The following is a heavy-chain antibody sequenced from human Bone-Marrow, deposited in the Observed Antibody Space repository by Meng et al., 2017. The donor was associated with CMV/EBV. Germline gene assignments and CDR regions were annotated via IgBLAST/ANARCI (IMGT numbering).Heavy chain of an antibody. J-gene: IGHJ4*02. V-gene: IGHV1-46*01. Sequence: ASVKVSCKTSGYTFTANFIHWVRHAPGQGLEWMGMINPSSGSTSYHQKFKDRVTMTSDTSATTAYLEMRSLKFEDAAMIYCARGKKGDGSVASRRNLDFWGQGTLVTVSS. CDR3: ARGKKGDGSVASRRNLDF. D-gene: IGHD3-10*01. CDR1: GYTFTANF. CDR2: INPSSGST.